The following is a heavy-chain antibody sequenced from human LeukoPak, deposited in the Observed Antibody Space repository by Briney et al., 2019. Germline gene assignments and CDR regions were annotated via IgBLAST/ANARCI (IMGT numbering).Heavy chain of an antibody. D-gene: IGHD2-2*01. CDR2: IYSGGST. V-gene: IGHV3-53*01. Sequence: GGSLRLSCAASGFTVSSNYMSWVRQAPGKGLEWVSVIYSGGSTYYADSVKGRFTISRDNSKNTLYLRMNSLRAEDTAVYYCARDKVVPAAANGMDVWGQGTTVTVSS. CDR3: ARDKVVPAAANGMDV. CDR1: GFTVSSNY. J-gene: IGHJ6*02.